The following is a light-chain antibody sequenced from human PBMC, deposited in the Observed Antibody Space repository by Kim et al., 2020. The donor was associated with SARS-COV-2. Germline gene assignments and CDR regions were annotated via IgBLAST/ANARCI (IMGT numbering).Light chain of an antibody. J-gene: IGKJ2*01. CDR1: QSVSSDY. CDR3: QQYGSSPT. V-gene: IGKV3-20*01. Sequence: YLSPGERATLSCRASQSVSSDYLAWYQQKPGQAPGHLIYDASSRAAGIPDRFSGSGSGTDFTLTISRLEPEGFAVYYCQQYGSSPTFGQGTKLEI. CDR2: DAS.